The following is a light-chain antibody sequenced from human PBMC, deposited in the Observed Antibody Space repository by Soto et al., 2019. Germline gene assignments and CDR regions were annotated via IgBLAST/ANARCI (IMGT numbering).Light chain of an antibody. Sequence: EIVLTQSPGTLSLSPGERATLSCRASQSVSSSYLSWYQQKPGQAPRLLIYVASSRATSIPDRFSGSGSGTHFTLTLSRLEPEDFPVYYCQQYGSSPFTFGPGTKVDIK. CDR2: VAS. CDR3: QQYGSSPFT. V-gene: IGKV3-20*01. CDR1: QSVSSSY. J-gene: IGKJ3*01.